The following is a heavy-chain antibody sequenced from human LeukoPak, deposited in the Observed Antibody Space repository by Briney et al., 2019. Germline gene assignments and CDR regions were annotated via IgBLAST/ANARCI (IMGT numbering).Heavy chain of an antibody. CDR2: ISHYGST. D-gene: IGHD5-18*01. CDR3: AGGYSYGSTYYYMDV. CDR1: GYFISSGYY. Sequence: SETLSLTCTVSGYFISSGYYWGWIRQSPGKGLEWIGTISHYGSTDYNPSLKSRVTISVDTSKNQFSLKLSSVTAADTAVYYCAGGYSYGSTYYYMDVWGKGTTVTISS. V-gene: IGHV4-38-2*02. J-gene: IGHJ6*03.